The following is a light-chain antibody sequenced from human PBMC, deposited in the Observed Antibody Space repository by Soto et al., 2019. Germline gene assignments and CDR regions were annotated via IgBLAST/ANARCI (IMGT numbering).Light chain of an antibody. CDR1: SSDVGGYNY. J-gene: IGLJ1*01. V-gene: IGLV2-14*01. Sequence: QSVLTQPASLSGSAEQSITISCTGTSSDVGGYNYVSWYQHHPGKAPKLMIYEVSSRPSGVSYRFSGSKSGNTASLTISGLQDDDEAEYYCSSYTSSSTLLIFGTGTKVTVL. CDR3: SSYTSSSTLLI. CDR2: EVS.